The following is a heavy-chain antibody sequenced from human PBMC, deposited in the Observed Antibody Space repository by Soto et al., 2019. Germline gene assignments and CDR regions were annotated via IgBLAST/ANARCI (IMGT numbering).Heavy chain of an antibody. CDR3: AREGYYYGSGTYSPPRYYGMDV. Sequence: QIQLVQSATEVKKPGASVKVSCKTSGYTFSSYGVSWVRQAPGQGLEWMGWISAYNDNTNYAQKFQGRVTLTTDTSTRTAYLGLRSLRSVDTAINYLAREGYYYGSGTYSPPRYYGMDVWGQGTTVIVSS. D-gene: IGHD3-10*01. J-gene: IGHJ6*02. V-gene: IGHV1-18*01. CDR1: GYTFSSYG. CDR2: ISAYNDNT.